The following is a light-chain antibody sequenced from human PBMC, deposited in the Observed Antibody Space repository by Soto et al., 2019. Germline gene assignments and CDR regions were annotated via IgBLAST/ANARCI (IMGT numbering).Light chain of an antibody. Sequence: QSALTQPRSVSGSPGQSVTISCTGTSSDVGAYNYVSWYQQYPGKAPKLLIYDVTKRPSGVADRFSGSKSGNTASLTISGLQAEYEGDSYCSSSPILFGGGTKLTVL. V-gene: IGLV2-11*01. CDR2: DVT. CDR3: SSSPIL. J-gene: IGLJ2*01. CDR1: SSDVGAYNY.